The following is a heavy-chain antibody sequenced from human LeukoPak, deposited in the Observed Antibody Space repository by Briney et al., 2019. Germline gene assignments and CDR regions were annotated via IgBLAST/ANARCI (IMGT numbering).Heavy chain of an antibody. V-gene: IGHV5-51*01. Sequence: GESLKISCKGSGYSFTSYWIGWVRQMPGKGLEWMGIIYPGDSDTRYSPSFQGQVTISADKSISTAYLQWSSLKASDAAMYYCARRGISPYREFDYWGQGTLVTVSS. J-gene: IGHJ4*02. CDR1: GYSFTSYW. CDR2: IYPGDSDT. CDR3: ARRGISPYREFDY. D-gene: IGHD1-26*01.